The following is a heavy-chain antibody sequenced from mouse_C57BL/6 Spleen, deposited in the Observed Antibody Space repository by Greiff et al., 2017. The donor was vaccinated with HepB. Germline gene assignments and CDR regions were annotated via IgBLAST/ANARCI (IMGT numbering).Heavy chain of an antibody. CDR3: ARDDDYEDWFAY. CDR1: GYSITSGYY. J-gene: IGHJ3*01. V-gene: IGHV3-6*01. CDR2: ISYDGSN. D-gene: IGHD2-4*01. Sequence: VQLKESGPGLVKPSQSLSLTCSVTGYSITSGYYWNWIRQFPGNKLEWMGYISYDGSNNYNPSLKNRISITRDTSKNQFFLKLNSVTTEDTATYYWARDDDYEDWFAYWGQGTLVTVSA.